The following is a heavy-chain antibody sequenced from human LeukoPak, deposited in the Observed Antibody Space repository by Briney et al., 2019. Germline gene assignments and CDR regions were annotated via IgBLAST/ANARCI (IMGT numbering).Heavy chain of an antibody. V-gene: IGHV3-21*01. CDR3: ARDHRAAWLAAAGYYYYYGMDV. D-gene: IGHD6-13*01. Sequence: GGSLRLSCAASGFTFSSYSMNWVRQAPGKGLEWVSPISSSSSYIYYADSVKGRFTISRDNAKNSLYLQMNSLRAEDTAVYYCARDHRAAWLAAAGYYYYYGMDVWGQGTTVTVSS. CDR2: ISSSSSYI. J-gene: IGHJ6*02. CDR1: GFTFSSYS.